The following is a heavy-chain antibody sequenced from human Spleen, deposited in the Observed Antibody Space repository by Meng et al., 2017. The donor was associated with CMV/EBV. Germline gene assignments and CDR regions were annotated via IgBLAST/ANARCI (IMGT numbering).Heavy chain of an antibody. CDR2: IYYSGST. J-gene: IGHJ4*02. CDR3: AREPTYYYDSSGEV. CDR1: GGSISSSSYY. D-gene: IGHD3-22*01. Sequence: GSLRLSCTVSGGSISSSSYYWGWIRQPPGKGLEWIGSIYYSGSTYYNPSLKSRVTISVDTSKNQFSLKLSSVTAADTALYYCAREPTYYYDSSGEVWGQGTLVTVSS. V-gene: IGHV4-39*02.